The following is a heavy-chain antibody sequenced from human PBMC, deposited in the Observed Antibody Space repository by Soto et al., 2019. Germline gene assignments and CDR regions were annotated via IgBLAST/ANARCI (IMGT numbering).Heavy chain of an antibody. Sequence: GESLKISCKGSGYDFFGYWIAWVCQRPGKGLEWMGIIYPDDSNTRYSPSFQGQVTISADKSINTAYLQWSSLRTSDSAIYYCARFGDTAFPRNWLDFWGQGTLVTVYS. CDR1: GYDFFGYW. CDR3: ARFGDTAFPRNWLDF. V-gene: IGHV5-51*01. J-gene: IGHJ5*01. CDR2: IYPDDSNT. D-gene: IGHD5-18*01.